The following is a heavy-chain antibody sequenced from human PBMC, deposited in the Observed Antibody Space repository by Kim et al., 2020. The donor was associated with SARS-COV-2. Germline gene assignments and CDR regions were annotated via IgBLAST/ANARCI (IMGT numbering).Heavy chain of an antibody. J-gene: IGHJ4*02. CDR2: ISSSGSTI. CDR1: GFTFSDYY. D-gene: IGHD4-17*01. CDR3: ARVIGPHDYGDYEGTYGY. V-gene: IGHV3-11*01. Sequence: EGSLRLSCAASGFTFSDYYMSWIRQAPGKGLEWVSYISSSGSTIYYADSVKGRFTISRDNAKNSLYLQMNSLRAEDTAVYYCARVIGPHDYGDYEGTYGYWGQGTLVTVSS.